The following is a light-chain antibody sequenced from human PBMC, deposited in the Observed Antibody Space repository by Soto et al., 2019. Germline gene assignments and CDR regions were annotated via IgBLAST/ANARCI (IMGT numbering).Light chain of an antibody. CDR2: GAS. CDR3: QQYGSSPPVT. J-gene: IGKJ3*01. Sequence: EIVLTQSPGTLSLSPGERATLSCRASQSVSPYLAWYQHKPGQAPRLLLYGASSRATGIPDRFSGSGSGTDFTLTISRLEPEDVAVDFCQQYGSSPPVTFGPGTKVDIK. V-gene: IGKV3-20*01. CDR1: QSVSPY.